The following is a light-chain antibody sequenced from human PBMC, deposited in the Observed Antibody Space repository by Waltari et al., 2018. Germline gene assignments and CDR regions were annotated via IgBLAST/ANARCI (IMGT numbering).Light chain of an antibody. CDR3: AAWDDSLNGL. J-gene: IGLJ3*02. Sequence: QSVLTQPPSASGAPGQRVTISCSGSSSNIGSTTVDWYQQLPGTAPKLLIYRDNQRPSGVPDRFSGSKSGTSASLAISGLQSDDEADYYCAAWDDSLNGLFGGGTKLTVL. V-gene: IGLV1-44*01. CDR1: SSNIGSTT. CDR2: RDN.